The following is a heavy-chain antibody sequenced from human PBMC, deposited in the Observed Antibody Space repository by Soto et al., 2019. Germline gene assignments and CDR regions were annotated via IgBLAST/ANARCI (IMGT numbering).Heavy chain of an antibody. D-gene: IGHD5-12*01. Sequence: GESLKISCKGSGCSFTSYWISWVRQMPGKGLEWMGRIDPSDSYTNYSPSFQGHVTISADKSISTAYLQWSSLKASDTAMYYCARGQMATIHPPVDYWGQGTLVTVSS. J-gene: IGHJ4*02. V-gene: IGHV5-10-1*01. CDR2: IDPSDSYT. CDR1: GCSFTSYW. CDR3: ARGQMATIHPPVDY.